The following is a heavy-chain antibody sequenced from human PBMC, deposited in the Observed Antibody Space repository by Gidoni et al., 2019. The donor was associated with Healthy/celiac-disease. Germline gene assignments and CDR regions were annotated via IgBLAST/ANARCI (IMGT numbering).Heavy chain of an antibody. J-gene: IGHJ3*02. CDR3: ATLVVPAANDAFDI. Sequence: VQLEDPGAGLLEPGGSLRLSCAASGFTASCNYMSWVHQAPGQGLARVSVIYSGGSTYYADSVKGRFTISRDNTKNTLYLQMNSLRAEDTAVYYCATLVVPAANDAFDIWGQGTMVTVSS. CDR2: IYSGGST. V-gene: IGHV3-53*01. CDR1: GFTASCNY. D-gene: IGHD2-2*01.